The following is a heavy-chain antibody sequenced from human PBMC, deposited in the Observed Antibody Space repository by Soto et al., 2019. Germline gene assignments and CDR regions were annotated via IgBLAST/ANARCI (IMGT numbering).Heavy chain of an antibody. Sequence: SETLSLTCTVSGGSISSGDYYWSWIRPPPGKGLEWIGYIYYSGSTNYNPSLKSRVTISVDTSKNQFSLKLSSVTAADTAVYYCARAGTTMVRGVISGWFDPWGQGTLVTVSS. J-gene: IGHJ5*02. V-gene: IGHV4-61*08. D-gene: IGHD3-10*01. CDR1: GGSISSGDYY. CDR3: ARAGTTMVRGVISGWFDP. CDR2: IYYSGST.